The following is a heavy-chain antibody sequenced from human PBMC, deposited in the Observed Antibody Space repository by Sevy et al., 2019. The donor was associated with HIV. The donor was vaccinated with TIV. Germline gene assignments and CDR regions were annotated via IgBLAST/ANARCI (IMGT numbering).Heavy chain of an antibody. CDR1: GFTFSSYW. D-gene: IGHD3-10*01. V-gene: IGHV3-74*01. CDR3: ARVPSARGGVDY. J-gene: IGHJ4*02. Sequence: GGSLRLSCAASGFTFSSYWIHWVRQAPGKGLVWVSRINGDGGSTNYADSVKGRFTISRDNAKNTLYLQMNSLRAEDTAVYYCARVPSARGGVDYCGQGSLVTVSS. CDR2: INGDGGST.